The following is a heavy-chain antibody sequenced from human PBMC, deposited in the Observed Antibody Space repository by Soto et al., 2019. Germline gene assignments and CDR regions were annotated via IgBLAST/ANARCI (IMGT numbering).Heavy chain of an antibody. CDR3: ARVSAGTTSYYYYGMDV. Sequence: GGSLRLSCAASGFTFSSYSMNWVRQAPGKGLEWVANIKQDGSEKYYVDSVKGRFTISRDNAKNSLYLQMNSLRAEDTAVYYCARVSAGTTSYYYYGMDVWGQGTTVTVSS. CDR2: IKQDGSEK. D-gene: IGHD1-1*01. CDR1: GFTFSSYS. V-gene: IGHV3-7*01. J-gene: IGHJ6*02.